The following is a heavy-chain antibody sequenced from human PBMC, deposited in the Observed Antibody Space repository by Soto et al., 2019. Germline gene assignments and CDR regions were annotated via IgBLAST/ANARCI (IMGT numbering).Heavy chain of an antibody. V-gene: IGHV4-4*02. CDR3: ARNGDCTSGICYVGWFDP. D-gene: IGHD2-2*01. CDR2: ISHYGNT. J-gene: IGHJ5*02. CDR1: GGSMRNDDW. Sequence: QVQLQESGPGLVEPSGTLSLTCGVSGGSMRNDDWWSWVRQTPGKGLEWIGEISHYGNTNYNLSLKSRVTMSIDTSKNQFSLKVRSLTAADTAMYYCARNGDCTSGICYVGWFDPWGQGTLVSVSS.